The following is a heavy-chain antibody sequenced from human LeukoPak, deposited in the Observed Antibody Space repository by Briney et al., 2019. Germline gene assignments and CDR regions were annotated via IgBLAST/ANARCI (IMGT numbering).Heavy chain of an antibody. CDR3: ARSSYYGDILPFDY. D-gene: IGHD3-10*01. CDR1: GYTFTNYW. V-gene: IGHV5-51*01. Sequence: GGSLKISCKGSGYTFTNYWIGWVRQMPGKGLECTGIIYPGDSDTRYSPSFQGQVTISADKSISTAYLQWSSLRASDTAMYYCARSSYYGDILPFDYWGQGTLVTVSS. CDR2: IYPGDSDT. J-gene: IGHJ4*02.